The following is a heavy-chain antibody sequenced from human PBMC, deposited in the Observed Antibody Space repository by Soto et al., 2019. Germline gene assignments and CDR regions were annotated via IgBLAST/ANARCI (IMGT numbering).Heavy chain of an antibody. J-gene: IGHJ4*02. CDR2: INPSGGST. Sequence: QVQLVQSGAEVKKPGASVKVSCKASGYTFTSYYMHWVRQAPGQGLEWMGIINPSGGSTSYAQKFQGRVTMTRDTSTSTVYMELSSLRSEDTAVYYCARDREWALRYFDWLSDSEFDYWGQGTLVTVSS. CDR3: ARDREWALRYFDWLSDSEFDY. CDR1: GYTFTSYY. V-gene: IGHV1-46*01. D-gene: IGHD3-9*01.